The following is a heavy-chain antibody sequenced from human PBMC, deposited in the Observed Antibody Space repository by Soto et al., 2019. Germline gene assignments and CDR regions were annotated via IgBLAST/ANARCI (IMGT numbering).Heavy chain of an antibody. D-gene: IGHD2-15*01. CDR2: ISGSGLST. CDR3: AYIGAVVGATDFDY. CDR1: GFTFSSSA. V-gene: IGHV3-23*01. Sequence: EVQLLESGGGLVQPGESLRLSCAASGFTFSSSAMSWVRQAPGKGLEWASAISGSGLSTYYADSVKGRFTVSRDNSKNTLYLQMNNLRAEDTAVYYCAYIGAVVGATDFDYWGQGTLVTVSS. J-gene: IGHJ4*02.